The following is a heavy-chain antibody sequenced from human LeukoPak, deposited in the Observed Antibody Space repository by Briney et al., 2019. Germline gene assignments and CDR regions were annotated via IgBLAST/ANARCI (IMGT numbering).Heavy chain of an antibody. D-gene: IGHD3-22*01. CDR1: GGSISSNN. V-gene: IGHV3-30*18. J-gene: IGHJ5*02. CDR2: ISYDGSNK. CDR3: AKDQGYYDSSGYYRSNWFDP. Sequence: LSLTCAVSGGSISSNNWWGWVRQAPGKGLEWVAVISYDGSNKYYADSVKGRFTISRDNSKNTLYLQMNSLRAEDTAVYYCAKDQGYYDSSGYYRSNWFDPWGQGTLVTVSS.